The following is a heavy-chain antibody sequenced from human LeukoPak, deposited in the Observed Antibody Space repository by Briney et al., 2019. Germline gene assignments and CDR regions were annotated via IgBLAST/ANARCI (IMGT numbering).Heavy chain of an antibody. V-gene: IGHV1-46*01. CDR1: GYTFTSYY. J-gene: IGHJ5*02. D-gene: IGHD2-2*01. CDR3: ARDRLSNTSQRTYKNWFDP. CDR2: INPSGFST. Sequence: ASVKVSCKASGYTFTSYYMHWVRQAPGQGLEWMGIINPSGFSTTYAQKFQGRVTMTRDTSTSTVYMDLSSLRSEDTAVYYCARDRLSNTSQRTYKNWFDPWGQGTLVTVSS.